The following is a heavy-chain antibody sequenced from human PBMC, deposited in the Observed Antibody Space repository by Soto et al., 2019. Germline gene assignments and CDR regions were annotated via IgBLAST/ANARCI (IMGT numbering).Heavy chain of an antibody. CDR1: GGSISSSSYY. Sequence: SETLSLTCTVSGGSISSSSYYWGWIRQPPGKGLEWIGSIYYSGSTYYNPSLKSRVTISVDTSKNQFSLKLSSVTAADTAVYYCASPGRGVVVPAASYYYYYMDVWGKGTTVTVSS. CDR2: IYYSGST. CDR3: ASPGRGVVVPAASYYYYYMDV. D-gene: IGHD2-2*01. J-gene: IGHJ6*03. V-gene: IGHV4-39*01.